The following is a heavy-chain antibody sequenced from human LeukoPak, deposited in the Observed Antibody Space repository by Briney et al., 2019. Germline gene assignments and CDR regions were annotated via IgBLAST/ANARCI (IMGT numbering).Heavy chain of an antibody. J-gene: IGHJ4*02. V-gene: IGHV3-48*03. CDR2: ISSSGSII. CDR1: GFTFRSCE. CDR3: ARDQEYYDSSGYSPPAY. D-gene: IGHD3-22*01. Sequence: PGGSLRLSCAASGFTFRSCELSWVRQAPAKGLEWVSYISSSGSIIYYADSVKGRFTISRDSAKNSLYLQMNSLRAEDTAVYYCARDQEYYDSSGYSPPAYWGQGTLVTVSS.